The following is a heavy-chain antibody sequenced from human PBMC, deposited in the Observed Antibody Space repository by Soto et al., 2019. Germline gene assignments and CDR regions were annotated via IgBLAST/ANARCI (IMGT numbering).Heavy chain of an antibody. CDR3: AKGALGSSSWYDFDY. D-gene: IGHD6-13*01. Sequence: EVQLLEFGGGLVQPGGSLRLSCAASGFTFNNYAMNWVRQAPGKGLEWVSSISGSGGSTYYADSVKGRFTISRDNSKNTLYLQMNSLRAEDTAVYYCAKGALGSSSWYDFDYWGQGTLVTVSS. CDR1: GFTFNNYA. V-gene: IGHV3-23*01. CDR2: ISGSGGST. J-gene: IGHJ4*02.